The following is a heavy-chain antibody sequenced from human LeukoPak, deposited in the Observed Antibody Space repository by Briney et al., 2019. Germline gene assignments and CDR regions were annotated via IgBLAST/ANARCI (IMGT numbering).Heavy chain of an antibody. CDR1: GGSISSYY. Sequence: PSETLSLTCTVSGGSISSYYWSWIRQPPGKGLEWIGYIYYSGSTNYNPSLKSRVTISVDTSKNQFSLKLSSVTAADTAVYYCARSLVVPAAIFLNWFDPWGQGTLVTVSS. V-gene: IGHV4-59*01. CDR2: IYYSGST. D-gene: IGHD2-2*01. CDR3: ARSLVVPAAIFLNWFDP. J-gene: IGHJ5*02.